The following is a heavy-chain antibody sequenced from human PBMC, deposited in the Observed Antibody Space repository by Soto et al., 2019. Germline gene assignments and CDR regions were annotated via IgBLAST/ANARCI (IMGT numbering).Heavy chain of an antibody. CDR3: AKDLPGYYDILTGYYNGGFDY. D-gene: IGHD3-9*01. J-gene: IGHJ4*02. CDR1: GFTFSSYA. V-gene: IGHV3-23*01. CDR2: ISGSGGST. Sequence: GGSLRLSCAASGFTFSSYAMSWVRQAPGKGLEWVSAISGSGGSTYYADSVKGRFTISRDNSKNTLYLQMNSLRAEDTAVYYCAKDLPGYYDILTGYYNGGFDYWGQGTLVTVSS.